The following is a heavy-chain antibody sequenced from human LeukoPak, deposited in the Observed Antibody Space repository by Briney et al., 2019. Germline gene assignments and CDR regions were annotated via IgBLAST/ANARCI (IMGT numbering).Heavy chain of an antibody. V-gene: IGHV3-30*03. Sequence: PGRSLRLSCAASGFTFSNYGMHWVRQAPGKGLEWVAVVSYEGTIKYYSDSAKGRFTISRDNSNSLISLQMDNLTTEDTAVYYCAREKFDSWGQGTLVIVSP. CDR1: GFTFSNYG. CDR2: VSYEGTIK. J-gene: IGHJ5*01. CDR3: AREKFDS.